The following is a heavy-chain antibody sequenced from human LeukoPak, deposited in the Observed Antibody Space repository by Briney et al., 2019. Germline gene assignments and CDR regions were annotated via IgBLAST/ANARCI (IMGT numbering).Heavy chain of an antibody. V-gene: IGHV4-59*01. D-gene: IGHD6-13*01. CDR2: IYYSGST. Sequence: SETLSLTCTASGGSISSYYWSWIRQPPGKGLEWIGYIYYSGSTNYNPSLKSRVTISVDTSKNQFSLKLSSVTAADTAVYYCAREQQPDDAFDIWGQGTMVTVSS. CDR1: GGSISSYY. J-gene: IGHJ3*02. CDR3: AREQQPDDAFDI.